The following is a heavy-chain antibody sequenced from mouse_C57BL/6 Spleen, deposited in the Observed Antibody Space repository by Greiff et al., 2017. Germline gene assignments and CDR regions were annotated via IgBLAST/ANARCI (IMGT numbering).Heavy chain of an antibody. J-gene: IGHJ3*01. CDR1: GYTFTSYW. V-gene: IGHV1-61*01. Sequence: VQLQQPGAELVRPGSSVKLSCKASGYTFTSYWMDWVKQRPGQGLEWIGNIYPSDSETHYNQKFKDKATLTVDKSSSTAYMQLSSLTSEDSAVYYCARSYGSSDGGFAYWGQGTLVTVSA. D-gene: IGHD1-1*01. CDR3: ARSYGSSDGGFAY. CDR2: IYPSDSET.